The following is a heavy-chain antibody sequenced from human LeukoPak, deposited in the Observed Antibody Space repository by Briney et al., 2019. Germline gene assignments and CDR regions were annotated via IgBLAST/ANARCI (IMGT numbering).Heavy chain of an antibody. Sequence: GRSLRLSCAASGFTFDDYAMHWVRQAPGKGLEWVSGISWNSGSIGYADSVKGRFTISRDNAKNSLYLQMNSLRAEDTALYYCAKGIDAWGSSTYYHYGMDVWGQGTTVTVSS. CDR2: ISWNSGSI. J-gene: IGHJ6*02. CDR1: GFTFDDYA. V-gene: IGHV3-9*01. CDR3: AKGIDAWGSSTYYHYGMDV. D-gene: IGHD7-27*01.